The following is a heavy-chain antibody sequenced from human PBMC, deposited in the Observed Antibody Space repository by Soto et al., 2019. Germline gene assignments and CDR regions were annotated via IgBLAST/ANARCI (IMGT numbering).Heavy chain of an antibody. Sequence: QVQLVESGGGVVQPGTSLRLSCAASRLTFSAHDMHWVRQAPRKGLEWVALIWSDGSRGFYADSVKGRFTISRDNFKNALYLQMNSLGAEDTAVYYCAGEPKGGAYDMDVWGQGTTVTVSS. CDR2: IWSDGSRG. CDR3: AGEPKGGAYDMDV. V-gene: IGHV3-33*01. J-gene: IGHJ6*02. CDR1: RLTFSAHD. D-gene: IGHD3-16*01.